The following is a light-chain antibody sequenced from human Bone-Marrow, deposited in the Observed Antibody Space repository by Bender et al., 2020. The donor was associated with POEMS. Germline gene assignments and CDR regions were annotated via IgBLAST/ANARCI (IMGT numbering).Light chain of an antibody. J-gene: IGLJ3*02. CDR3: QSAASSSSPWV. V-gene: IGLV3-25*03. CDR1: ALPRQF. CDR2: KDV. Sequence: LTQPASVSGSPGQTARITCSGDALPRQFTYWFQQKPGQAPVLVIYKDVERPSGIPERFAASSSGTTVTLTISGVKAEDEADYYCQSAASSSSPWVFGGGTKLTVL.